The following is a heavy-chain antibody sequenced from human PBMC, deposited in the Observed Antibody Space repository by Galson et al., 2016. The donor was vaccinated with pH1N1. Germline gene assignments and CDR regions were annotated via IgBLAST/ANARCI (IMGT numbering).Heavy chain of an antibody. CDR3: ARESFWNGAGDDDYGWDV. CDR2: IWYDGSNK. CDR1: GFTFRSHG. V-gene: IGHV3-33*01. D-gene: IGHD3-3*01. J-gene: IGHJ6*02. Sequence: SLRLSCAASGFTFRSHGMHWVRQAPGKGLEWVAAIWYDGSNKHYADSVGGRFAIFRDNSKNTLYLQMNSLRDEDTAVYYCARESFWNGAGDDDYGWDVWGQGTTVTVPS.